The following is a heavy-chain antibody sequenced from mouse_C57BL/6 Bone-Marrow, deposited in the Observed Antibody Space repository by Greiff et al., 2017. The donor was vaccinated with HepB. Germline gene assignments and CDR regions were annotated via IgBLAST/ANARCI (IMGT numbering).Heavy chain of an antibody. Sequence: EVQLQESGPGLVKPSQSLSLTCSVTGYSITSGYYWNWIRQFPGNKLEWMGYISYDGSNNYNPSLKNRTSITRDTSKNQFFLKLNSVTTEDTATYYCARGYYDYAMDYWGQGTSVTVSS. CDR2: ISYDGSN. J-gene: IGHJ4*01. V-gene: IGHV3-6*01. CDR1: GYSITSGYY. CDR3: ARGYYDYAMDY. D-gene: IGHD2-4*01.